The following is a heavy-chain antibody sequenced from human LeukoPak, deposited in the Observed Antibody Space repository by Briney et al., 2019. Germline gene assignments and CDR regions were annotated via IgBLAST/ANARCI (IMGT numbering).Heavy chain of an antibody. CDR1: GGSFSGYY. CDR2: INHSGST. V-gene: IGHV4-34*01. J-gene: IGHJ4*02. CDR3: ARASYSYDISGWVPFDY. Sequence: SETLSLTCAVYGGSFSGYYWSWIRQPPGKGLEWIGEINHSGSTNYNPSLKSRVTISGDTSENQFSLRLSSVTAADTAVYYCARASYSYDISGWVPFDYWGQGTLVTVSS. D-gene: IGHD3-22*01.